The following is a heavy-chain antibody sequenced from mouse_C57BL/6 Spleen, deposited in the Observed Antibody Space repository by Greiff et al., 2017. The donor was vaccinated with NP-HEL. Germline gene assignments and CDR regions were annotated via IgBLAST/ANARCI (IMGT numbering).Heavy chain of an antibody. D-gene: IGHD1-1*01. CDR1: GYTFTDYE. CDR3: TSPSYYGSGGPFDY. V-gene: IGHV1-15*01. CDR2: IDPETGGT. J-gene: IGHJ2*01. Sequence: QVQLQQSGAELVRPGASVTLSCKASGYTFTDYEMHWVKQTPVHGLEWIGAIDPETGGTAYNQKFKGKAILTADKSSSTAYMELRSLTSEDSAVYYCTSPSYYGSGGPFDYWGQGTTLTVSS.